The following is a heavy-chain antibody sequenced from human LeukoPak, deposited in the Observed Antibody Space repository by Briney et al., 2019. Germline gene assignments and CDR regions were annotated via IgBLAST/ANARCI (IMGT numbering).Heavy chain of an antibody. J-gene: IGHJ4*02. CDR1: GYTFTSYG. V-gene: IGHV1-18*04. CDR2: ISAYNGNT. CDR3: AREVHYYGSGLLDY. D-gene: IGHD3-10*01. Sequence: ASVKVSCKASGYTFTSYGISWARQAPGQGLEWMGWISAYNGNTNYAQKLQGRVTMTTDTSTSTAYMELRSLRSDDTAVYYCAREVHYYGSGLLDYWGQGTLVTVSS.